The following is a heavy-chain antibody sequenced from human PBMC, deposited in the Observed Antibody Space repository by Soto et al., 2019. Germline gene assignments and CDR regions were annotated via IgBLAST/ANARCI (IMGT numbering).Heavy chain of an antibody. V-gene: IGHV5-10-1*01. J-gene: IGHJ4*02. CDR1: GYSFTSYW. CDR3: ARLDYYDSSGYYYSAHFDY. CDR2: IDPSDSYT. D-gene: IGHD3-22*01. Sequence: GESLKISCKGSGYSFTSYWISWVRQMPGKGLEWMGRIDPSDSYTNYSPSFQGHVTISAAKSISTAYLQWSSLKASDTAMSYCARLDYYDSSGYYYSAHFDYWGQGTLVPVSS.